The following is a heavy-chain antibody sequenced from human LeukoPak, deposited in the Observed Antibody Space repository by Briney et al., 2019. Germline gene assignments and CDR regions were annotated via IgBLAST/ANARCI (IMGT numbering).Heavy chain of an antibody. V-gene: IGHV4-59*01. CDR3: ARVGSGNFDY. CDR1: GGSISTYY. D-gene: IGHD3-10*01. CDR2: IYYSGNT. Sequence: SETLSLTCTVSGGSISTYYWSWIQQPPGKGLEWIGYIYYSGNTNYNPSLKSRVTISVDTSKNQFSLKLSSVTAADTAVYYCARVGSGNFDYWGQGALVTVSS. J-gene: IGHJ4*02.